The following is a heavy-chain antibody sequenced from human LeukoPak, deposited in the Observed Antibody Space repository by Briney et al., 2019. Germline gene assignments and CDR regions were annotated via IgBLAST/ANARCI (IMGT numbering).Heavy chain of an antibody. V-gene: IGHV1-18*01. Sequence: GASVKGSCKASGYTFTSYGISWVRQAPGQGLEWMGWISAYNGNTNSAQKLQGRVTMTTDTSTSTAYMELRSLRSDDTAVYYCARDPYYYDSSGYYYWGQGTLVTVSS. CDR1: GYTFTSYG. CDR2: ISAYNGNT. CDR3: ARDPYYYDSSGYYY. J-gene: IGHJ4*02. D-gene: IGHD3-22*01.